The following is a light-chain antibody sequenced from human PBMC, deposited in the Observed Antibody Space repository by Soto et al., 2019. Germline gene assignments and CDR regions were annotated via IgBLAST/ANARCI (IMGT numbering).Light chain of an antibody. Sequence: VLTQSPATLGPPPGQGATLSFMASQSSSSFLAWYQQKPGQAPRLLSYAASYRAYGIPDRFSGSGSGTDFTLTVSSLEPEDFAVYYCQQHYYGQITFGQGTRLDIK. CDR3: QQHYYGQIT. V-gene: IGKV3-11*01. CDR1: QSSSSF. CDR2: AAS. J-gene: IGKJ5*01.